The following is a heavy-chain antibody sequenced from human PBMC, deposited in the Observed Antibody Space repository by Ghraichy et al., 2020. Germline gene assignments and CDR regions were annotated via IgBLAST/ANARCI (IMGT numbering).Heavy chain of an antibody. CDR1: GFIFSGYV. D-gene: IGHD3-10*01. Sequence: GGSLRLSCAASGFIFSGYVMHWVRQPPEKGLVWVSRINTDGTIRSYADSVKGRFTDSRDNAKNTLYLQMSSLRAEDTAVYYCARDINMEFYDYWGQGTLVTVSS. CDR3: ARDINMEFYDY. V-gene: IGHV3-74*01. CDR2: INTDGTIR. J-gene: IGHJ4*01.